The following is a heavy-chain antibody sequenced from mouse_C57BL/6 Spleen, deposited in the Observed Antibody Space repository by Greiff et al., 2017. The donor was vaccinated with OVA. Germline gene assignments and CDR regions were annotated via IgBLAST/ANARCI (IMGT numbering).Heavy chain of an antibody. V-gene: IGHV14-3*01. CDR3: ASTTVVSYWYFDV. Sequence: VQLQQSVAELVRPGASVKLSCTASGFNIKNTYMHWVKQRPEQGLEWIGRIDPANGNTKYAPKFQGKATITADPSSNTAYLQLSSLTSEDTAIYYCASTTVVSYWYFDVWGTGTTVTVSS. D-gene: IGHD1-1*01. CDR2: IDPANGNT. J-gene: IGHJ1*03. CDR1: GFNIKNTY.